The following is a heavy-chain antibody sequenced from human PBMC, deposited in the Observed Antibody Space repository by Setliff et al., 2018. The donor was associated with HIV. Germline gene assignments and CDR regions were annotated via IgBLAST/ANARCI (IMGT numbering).Heavy chain of an antibody. D-gene: IGHD3-16*01. J-gene: IGHJ4*02. CDR1: GFTFSSYA. Sequence: GGSLRLSCAASGFTFSSYAMSWVRQAPGKGLEWVSGISGRGGSTYYADSVKGRFTISRDNSKNTLYLQMNSLRAEDTAVYFCAKDDYVWGNPFDCWGQGTLVTVSS. CDR3: AKDDYVWGNPFDC. CDR2: ISGRGGST. V-gene: IGHV3-23*01.